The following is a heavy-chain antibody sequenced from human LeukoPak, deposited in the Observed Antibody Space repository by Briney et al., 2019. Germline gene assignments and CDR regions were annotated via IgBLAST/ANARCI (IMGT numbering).Heavy chain of an antibody. CDR2: IYTSGST. D-gene: IGHD6-19*01. CDR1: GGSISSYY. CDR3: AREGPNSSGWYYYYYYMDV. V-gene: IGHV4-4*07. J-gene: IGHJ6*03. Sequence: SETLSLTRTVSGGSISSYYWSWIRQPAGKGLEWIGRIYTSGSTNYNPSLKSRVTMSVDTSKNQFSLKLSSVTAADTAVYYCAREGPNSSGWYYYYYYMDVWGKGTTVTISS.